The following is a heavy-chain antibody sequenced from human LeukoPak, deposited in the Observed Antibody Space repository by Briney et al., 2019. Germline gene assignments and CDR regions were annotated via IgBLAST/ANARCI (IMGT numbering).Heavy chain of an antibody. CDR3: ATVEWELNREYDFDY. D-gene: IGHD1-26*01. V-gene: IGHV1-24*01. CDR1: GYTLPELS. J-gene: IGHJ4*02. CDR2: FDPEEGET. Sequence: GASVKVSCKVSGYTLPELSMHGVRPAPGKGGEGMGGFDPEEGETIYAQKFQGRVTMTEDTSTDTAYMGLSNLRSEDTAVYYCATVEWELNREYDFDYWGQGTLVTVSS.